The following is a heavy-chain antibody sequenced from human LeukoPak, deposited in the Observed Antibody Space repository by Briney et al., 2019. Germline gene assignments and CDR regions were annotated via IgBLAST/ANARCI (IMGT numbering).Heavy chain of an antibody. CDR1: GFTFSSYE. CDR3: AREIGYCSGGSCYSFDY. Sequence: GGSLRLSCAASGFTFSSYEMNWVRQAPGKGLEWVSYISSSGSTLYYADSVKGRFTISRDNAKNSLYLQMNSLRAEDTAVYYCAREIGYCSGGSCYSFDYWGQGTLVTVSS. J-gene: IGHJ4*02. CDR2: ISSSGSTL. V-gene: IGHV3-48*03. D-gene: IGHD2-15*01.